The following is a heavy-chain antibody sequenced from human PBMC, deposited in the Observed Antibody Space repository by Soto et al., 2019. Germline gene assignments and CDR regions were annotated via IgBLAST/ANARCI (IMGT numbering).Heavy chain of an antibody. J-gene: IGHJ6*02. CDR1: GFTFSSYG. CDR3: AKDRVVIIWYYYYGMDV. CDR2: ISYDGSNK. V-gene: IGHV3-30*18. D-gene: IGHD3-3*01. Sequence: GGSLILSCAASGFTFSSYGMHWVRQAPGKGLEWVAVISYDGSNKHYADSVKGRFTISRDNSKNTLYLQMNSLRAEDTAVYYCAKDRVVIIWYYYYGMDVWGQGTTVTVSS.